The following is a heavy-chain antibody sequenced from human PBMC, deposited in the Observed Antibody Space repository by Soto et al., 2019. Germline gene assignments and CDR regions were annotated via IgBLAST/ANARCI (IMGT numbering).Heavy chain of an antibody. V-gene: IGHV1-18*04. CDR1: GYTFTSYG. Sequence: ASVKVSCKASGYTFTSYGISWLRQSPGQGLEWMGWISAYNGNTNYAQKLQGRVTMTTDTSTSTAYMELRSLGSDDTAVYYCARDSETAMEPVYYYYYGVDVWGQGTTVTVSS. CDR3: ARDSETAMEPVYYYYYGVDV. D-gene: IGHD5-18*01. CDR2: ISAYNGNT. J-gene: IGHJ6*02.